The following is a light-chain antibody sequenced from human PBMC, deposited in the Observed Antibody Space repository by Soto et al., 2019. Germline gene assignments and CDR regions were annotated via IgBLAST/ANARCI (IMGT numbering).Light chain of an antibody. V-gene: IGKV3-11*01. CDR1: QSVGVY. Sequence: EIVLTQSPATLSLSPGEIATLSCSASQSVGVYLAWYQQRPGQPPRLLIYDASKRPTGIPARFSGSGSETDFTLSISSLEPEDFAVYYCQQRYAWPPLTFGGGTKVEIK. CDR2: DAS. CDR3: QQRYAWPPLT. J-gene: IGKJ4*01.